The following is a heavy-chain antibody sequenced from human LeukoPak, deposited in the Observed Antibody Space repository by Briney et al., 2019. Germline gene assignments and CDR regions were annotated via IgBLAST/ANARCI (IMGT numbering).Heavy chain of an antibody. J-gene: IGHJ4*02. CDR3: ARGIPGDSSGYPRGSFSY. CDR2: INWSGGST. D-gene: IGHD3-22*01. V-gene: IGHV3-20*04. CDR1: GFTFDDYG. Sequence: PGGSLRLSCAASGFTFDDYGMSWVRQAPGKGLEWVSGINWSGGSTGYADSVKGRFTISRDNAKNSLYLQMNSLTAEDTALYYCARGIPGDSSGYPRGSFSYWGQGTLVTVSS.